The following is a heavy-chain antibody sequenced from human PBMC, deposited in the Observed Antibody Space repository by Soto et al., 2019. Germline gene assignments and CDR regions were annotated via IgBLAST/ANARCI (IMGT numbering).Heavy chain of an antibody. D-gene: IGHD1-26*01. CDR1: GYTFTSYG. J-gene: IGHJ4*02. CDR3: ATDLLFVGANGGRPIDY. V-gene: IGHV1-18*01. CDR2: ISAYNGNT. Sequence: QVQLVQSGAEVKKPGASVKVSCKASGYTFTSYGISWVRQAPGQGLEWMGWISAYNGNTNYAQKLQGRVTMTTDTSTSTAYMELRSLRSDDTAVYYCATDLLFVGANGGRPIDYWGQGTLVTVSS.